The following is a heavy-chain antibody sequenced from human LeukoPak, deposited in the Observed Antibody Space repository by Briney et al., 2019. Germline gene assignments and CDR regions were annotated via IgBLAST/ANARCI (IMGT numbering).Heavy chain of an antibody. V-gene: IGHV4-59*01. J-gene: IGHJ3*02. D-gene: IGHD1-26*01. CDR3: ARRGGSPLGAFDI. Sequence: SETLSLTCTVSRGSISSYYWSWIRQPPGKGLEWIGYIYYSGSTNYNPSLKSRVTISVDTSKNQFSLKLSSVTAADTAVYYCARRGGSPLGAFDIWGQGTMVTVSS. CDR1: RGSISSYY. CDR2: IYYSGST.